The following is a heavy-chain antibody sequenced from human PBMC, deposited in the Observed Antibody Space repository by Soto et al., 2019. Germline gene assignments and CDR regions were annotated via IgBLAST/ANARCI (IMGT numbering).Heavy chain of an antibody. CDR3: ARVVSGYEAHYYYYYMDV. J-gene: IGHJ6*03. D-gene: IGHD5-12*01. Sequence: GASVKVSCKASGGTFSSYTISWVRQAPGQGLEWMGRIIPILGIANYAQKFQGRVTITADKSTSTAYMELRSLRSDDTAVYYFARVVSGYEAHYYYYYMDVWGKGTTVTVSS. CDR1: GGTFSSYT. V-gene: IGHV1-69*02. CDR2: IIPILGIA.